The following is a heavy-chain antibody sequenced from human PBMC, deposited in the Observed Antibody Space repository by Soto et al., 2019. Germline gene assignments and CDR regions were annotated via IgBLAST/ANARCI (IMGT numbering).Heavy chain of an antibody. J-gene: IGHJ6*02. V-gene: IGHV3-7*04. CDR3: ARFYYDSSGYLPSPYYYYYGMDV. Sequence: GGSLRLSCAASGFTFSSYWMSWVRQAPGKRLEWMANIKQDGSEKYYVDSVKGRLTISRDNAKNSLYLQMNSLRAEDTAVYYCARFYYDSSGYLPSPYYYYYGMDVWGQGTTVTV. D-gene: IGHD3-22*01. CDR2: IKQDGSEK. CDR1: GFTFSSYW.